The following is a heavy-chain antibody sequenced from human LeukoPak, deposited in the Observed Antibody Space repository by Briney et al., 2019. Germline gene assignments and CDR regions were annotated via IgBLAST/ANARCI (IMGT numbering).Heavy chain of an antibody. CDR1: GFTFSSYA. CDR2: ISGSGGST. J-gene: IGHJ4*02. CDR3: AKELLRGYSYGSDY. Sequence: PGGSLRLSCAASGFTFSSYAMSWVRQAPGKGREWVSAISGSGGSTYYADSVKGRFTISRDNSKNTLYLQMNSLRAEDTAVYYCAKELLRGYSYGSDYWGQGTLVTVSS. V-gene: IGHV3-23*01. D-gene: IGHD5-18*01.